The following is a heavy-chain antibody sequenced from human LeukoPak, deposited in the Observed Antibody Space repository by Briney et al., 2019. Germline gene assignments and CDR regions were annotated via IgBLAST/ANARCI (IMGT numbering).Heavy chain of an antibody. Sequence: ASVKVSCKASGYTFTGYYMHWVRQAPGQGLEWMGWINPNSGGTNNAQKFQGRVTMTRDTSISTAYMELSRLRSDDTAVYYCAATRTTLYLDYWGQGTLVTVSS. J-gene: IGHJ4*02. CDR2: INPNSGGT. CDR3: AATRTTLYLDY. D-gene: IGHD4-17*01. V-gene: IGHV1-2*02. CDR1: GYTFTGYY.